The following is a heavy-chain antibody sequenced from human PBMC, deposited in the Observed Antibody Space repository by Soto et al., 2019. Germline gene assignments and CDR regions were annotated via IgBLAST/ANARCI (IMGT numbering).Heavy chain of an antibody. D-gene: IGHD4-17*01. CDR1: GYTFTSYA. CDR2: INAGNGST. J-gene: IGHJ5*02. CDR3: AREFYGDYDLDWFDP. V-gene: IGHV1-3*01. Sequence: ASVKVSCKASGYTFTSYAMHWVRQAPGQRLEWMGWINAGNGSTKYSQKFQGRVTITRDTSASTAYMELSSLRSDDTAVYYCAREFYGDYDLDWFDPWGQGTLVTVSS.